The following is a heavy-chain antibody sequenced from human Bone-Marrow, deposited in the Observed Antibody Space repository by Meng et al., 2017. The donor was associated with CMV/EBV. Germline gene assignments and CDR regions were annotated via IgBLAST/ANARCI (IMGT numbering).Heavy chain of an antibody. CDR1: GGSISSSSYY. D-gene: IGHD2-15*01. V-gene: IGHV4-39*01. J-gene: IGHJ6*02. CDR3: ARQRVAHFSTPYYYYYGMDV. Sequence: SETLSLTCTVSGGSISSSSYYWGWIRQPPGQGLEWIGSIYYSGSTYYNPSLKSRVTISVDTSKNQFSLKLSSVTAADTAVYYCARQRVAHFSTPYYYYYGMDVWGQGTTVTVSS. CDR2: IYYSGST.